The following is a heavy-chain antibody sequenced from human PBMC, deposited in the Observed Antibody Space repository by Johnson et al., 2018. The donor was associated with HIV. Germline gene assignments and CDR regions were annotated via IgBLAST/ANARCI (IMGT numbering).Heavy chain of an antibody. Sequence: VQLVESGGGVVRPGGSLRLSCAASGFTFDDYGMSWVRQAPGKGLEWVSGINWNGGSTGYADSVKGRFTISSDNSKNTLYLQMNSLRAGDTAVYYCARGPATITTLGLLFALDVWAQGTMVTVSS. CDR3: ARGPATITTLGLLFALDV. V-gene: IGHV3-20*04. J-gene: IGHJ3*01. CDR2: INWNGGST. CDR1: GFTFDDYG. D-gene: IGHD4-11*01.